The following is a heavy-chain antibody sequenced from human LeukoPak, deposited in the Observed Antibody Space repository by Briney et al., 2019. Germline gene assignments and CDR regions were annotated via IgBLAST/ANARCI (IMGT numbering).Heavy chain of an antibody. CDR3: ARGGPRWLQLLPYYYYGMDV. Sequence: SETLSLTCAVYGGSFGGYYWSWIRQPPGKGLEWIGEINHSGSTNYNPSLKSRVTISVDTSKNQFSLKLSSVTAADTAVYYCARGGPRWLQLLPYYYYGMDVWGQGTTVTVSS. CDR2: INHSGST. D-gene: IGHD5-24*01. V-gene: IGHV4-34*01. CDR1: GGSFGGYY. J-gene: IGHJ6*02.